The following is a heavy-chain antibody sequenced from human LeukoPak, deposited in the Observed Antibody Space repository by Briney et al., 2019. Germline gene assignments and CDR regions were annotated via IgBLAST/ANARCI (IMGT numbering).Heavy chain of an antibody. CDR1: GYTFTSYD. D-gene: IGHD1-1*01. CDR3: ARGLELDGDFHY. CDR2: MNPNSGNT. Sequence: ASVKVSCKASGYTFTSYDINWVRQATGQGLEWMGWMNPNSGNTGYAQKFQGRVTITRNTSISTAYMELSSLRSEDTAVYYCARGLELDGDFHYWGQGTLVTVSS. V-gene: IGHV1-8*03. J-gene: IGHJ4*02.